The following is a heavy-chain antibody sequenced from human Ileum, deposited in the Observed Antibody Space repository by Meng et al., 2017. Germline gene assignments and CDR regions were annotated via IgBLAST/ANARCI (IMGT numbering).Heavy chain of an antibody. CDR2: IYPGGST. CDR1: GFTVSGNF. J-gene: IGHJ5*02. D-gene: IGHD1-1*01. Sequence: QAVASGGGLAQPGGSLKLSWSASGFTVSGNFLSWVRQATGTGLEWVSIIYPGGSTHYPDSLKGRFTISRDNSKNTVHLQMNSLRPEDTAVYYCARAGNDDSWNWFDPWGQGTLVTVSS. V-gene: IGHV3-66*02. CDR3: ARAGNDDSWNWFDP.